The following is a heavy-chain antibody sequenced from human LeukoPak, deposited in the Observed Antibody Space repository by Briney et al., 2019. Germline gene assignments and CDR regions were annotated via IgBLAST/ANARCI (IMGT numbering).Heavy chain of an antibody. CDR1: GYTFTSYG. CDR2: IIPIFGTA. CDR3: ARPRRDGRLQFDY. J-gene: IGHJ4*02. Sequence: SVKVSCKASGYTFTSYGISWVRQAPGQGLEWMGGIIPIFGTANYAQKFQGRVTITADESTSTAYMELSSLRSEDTAVYYCARPRRDGRLQFDYWGQGTLVTVSS. D-gene: IGHD5-24*01. V-gene: IGHV1-69*13.